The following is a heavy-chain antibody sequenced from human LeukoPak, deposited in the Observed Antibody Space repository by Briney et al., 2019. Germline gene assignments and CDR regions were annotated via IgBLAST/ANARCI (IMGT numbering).Heavy chain of an antibody. V-gene: IGHV4-39*07. CDR1: GGSISSSSYY. CDR2: IYYSGST. CDR3: AREGEQWLSYYYYYYMDV. Sequence: SETLSLTCTVSGGSISSSSYYWGWIRQPPGTGLEWIGSIYYSGSTYYNPSLKSRVTISLDTSKNQFSLKLSSVTAADTAVYYCAREGEQWLSYYYYYYMDVWGKGTTVTISS. J-gene: IGHJ6*03. D-gene: IGHD6-19*01.